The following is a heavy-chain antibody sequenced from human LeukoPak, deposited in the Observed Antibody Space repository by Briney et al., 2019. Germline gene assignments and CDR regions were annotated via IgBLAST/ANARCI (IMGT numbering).Heavy chain of an antibody. D-gene: IGHD3-22*01. CDR3: VRYSLVVVSFDP. J-gene: IGHJ5*02. CDR2: INHSGST. V-gene: IGHV4-34*01. Sequence: SETLSLTCAVYGGSFSGYYWSWIRQPPGKGLEWIGDINHSGSTNYNPSLKSRVTISVDTSKNQFSLKLSSVTAADTAVYYCVRYSLVVVSFDPWGQGTLVTVSS. CDR1: GGSFSGYY.